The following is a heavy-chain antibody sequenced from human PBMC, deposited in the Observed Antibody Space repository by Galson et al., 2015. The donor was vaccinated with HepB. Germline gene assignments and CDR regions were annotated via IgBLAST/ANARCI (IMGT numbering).Heavy chain of an antibody. CDR2: IYIGGST. V-gene: IGHV3-53*01. D-gene: IGHD2-15*01. CDR1: GFTVSTNY. CDR3: ARGYSGGSSQIDQ. Sequence: SLRLSCAASGFTVSTNYMTWVRQAPGKGLQWVSVIYIGGSTYYADSVKGRLTISRDNSKNTVYLQMNSLRAEDTAVFYCARGYSGGSSQIDQWGQGTLVTVSS. J-gene: IGHJ4*02.